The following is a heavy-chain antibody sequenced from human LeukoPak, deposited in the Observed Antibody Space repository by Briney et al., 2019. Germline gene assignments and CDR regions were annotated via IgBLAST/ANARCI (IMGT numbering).Heavy chain of an antibody. CDR2: INHSGST. Sequence: SETLSLTCAVYGGSFSGYYWSWIRQPPGKGLEWIGEINHSGSTNYNPSLKSRVTISVDTSKNQFSLKLGSVTAADTAVYYCARGLRFYYYYMDVWGKGTTVTVSS. CDR1: GGSFSGYY. CDR3: ARGLRFYYYYMDV. V-gene: IGHV4-34*01. J-gene: IGHJ6*03.